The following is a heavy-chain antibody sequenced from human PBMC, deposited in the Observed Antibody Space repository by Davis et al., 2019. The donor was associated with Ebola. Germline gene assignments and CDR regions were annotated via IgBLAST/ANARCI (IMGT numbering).Heavy chain of an antibody. D-gene: IGHD1-7*01. V-gene: IGHV1-69*13. J-gene: IGHJ5*02. CDR1: GYTFTSYG. CDR3: ARARLELRINWFDP. CDR2: IIPIFGTA. Sequence: AASVKVSCKASGYTFTSYGISWVRQAPGQGLEWMGGIIPIFGTANYAQKFQGRVTITADESTSTAYMELSSLRSEDTAVYYCARARLELRINWFDPWGQGTLVTVSS.